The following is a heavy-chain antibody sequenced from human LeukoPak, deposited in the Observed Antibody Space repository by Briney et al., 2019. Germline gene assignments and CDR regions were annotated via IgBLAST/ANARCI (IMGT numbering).Heavy chain of an antibody. Sequence: ASVKVSCKASANTFTDFYMHWVRQAPGQGLEWMGIFNPAGGRTSFAQKFQGRVTITRDTSTNTLYMELSSLRSEDTAAYYCARDQAAITTPLAWSFALWGRGTLVTVSS. CDR2: FNPAGGRT. CDR1: ANTFTDFY. J-gene: IGHJ2*01. D-gene: IGHD1-14*01. CDR3: ARDQAAITTPLAWSFAL. V-gene: IGHV1-46*01.